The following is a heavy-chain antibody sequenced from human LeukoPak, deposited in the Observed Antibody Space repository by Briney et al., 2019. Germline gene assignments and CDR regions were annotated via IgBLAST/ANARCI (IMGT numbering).Heavy chain of an antibody. J-gene: IGHJ4*02. CDR1: GLAFSTYG. CDR2: IWSDGSNK. V-gene: IGHV3-33*01. CDR3: ASAAGPFDH. Sequence: PGGSLTLSCAASGLAFSTYGMHWVRQAPGKGLEWVAVIWSDGSNKYYADSVEGRFTISRDNSKNTLYLQMSSLRAEDTAVYYCASAAGPFDHWGQGALVTVSS. D-gene: IGHD6-13*01.